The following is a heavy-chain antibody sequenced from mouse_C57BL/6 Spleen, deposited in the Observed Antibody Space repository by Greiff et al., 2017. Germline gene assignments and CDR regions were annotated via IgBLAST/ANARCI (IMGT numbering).Heavy chain of an antibody. CDR2: ISSGSSTI. D-gene: IGHD6-1*01. CDR1: GFTFSDYG. V-gene: IGHV5-17*01. Sequence: EVKLMESGGGLVKPGGSLKLSCAASGFTFSDYGMHWVRQAPEKGLEWVAYISSGSSTIYYADTVKGRFTISRDNAKNTLFLQMTSLRSEDTAMYYCARRRAAEGYWYFDVWGTGTTVTVSS. CDR3: ARRRAAEGYWYFDV. J-gene: IGHJ1*03.